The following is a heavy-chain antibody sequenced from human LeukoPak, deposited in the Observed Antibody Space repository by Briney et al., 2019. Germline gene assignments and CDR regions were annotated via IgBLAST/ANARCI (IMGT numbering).Heavy chain of an antibody. V-gene: IGHV1-46*01. Sequence: ASVKVSCKASGYTFTSYYMHWVRQAPGQGLEWMGIINPSGGSTSSAQKLQGRVTMTRDTSTSTVYMELSSLRSEDTAVYYCARDESGSYLLSGSNQRAINYYYYYYMDVWGKGTTVTVSS. CDR2: INPSGGST. D-gene: IGHD1-26*01. CDR1: GYTFTSYY. J-gene: IGHJ6*03. CDR3: ARDESGSYLLSGSNQRAINYYYYYYMDV.